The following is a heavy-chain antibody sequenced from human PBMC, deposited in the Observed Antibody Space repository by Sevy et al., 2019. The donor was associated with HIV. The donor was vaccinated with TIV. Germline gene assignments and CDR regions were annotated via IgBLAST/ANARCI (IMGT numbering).Heavy chain of an antibody. CDR1: GYPFTNYG. J-gene: IGHJ3*02. Sequence: ASVKVSCQASGYPFTNYGISWVRQAPGQGLELMAGISTYSGNTNYAQTFQGRVTITTDTSTSTVYVELMSLRSDDTALYYCTGVKWGGDAFDIWGQGTLVTVSS. V-gene: IGHV1-18*04. CDR2: ISTYSGNT. D-gene: IGHD7-27*01. CDR3: TGVKWGGDAFDI.